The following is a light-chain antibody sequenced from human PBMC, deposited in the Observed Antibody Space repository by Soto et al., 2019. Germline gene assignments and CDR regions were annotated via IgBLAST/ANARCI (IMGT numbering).Light chain of an antibody. Sequence: IVVTQSPATLSVSPGERATLSCRASQSVXTKLGWYEQRPGQAPRLLSXGASTRATGIPARFSGSGSGTEFTLTISSLQSEYFAFYYCQQYNNWPPWTFGQGTKVDIK. CDR2: GAS. J-gene: IGKJ1*01. V-gene: IGKV3-15*01. CDR3: QQYNNWPPWT. CDR1: QSVXTK.